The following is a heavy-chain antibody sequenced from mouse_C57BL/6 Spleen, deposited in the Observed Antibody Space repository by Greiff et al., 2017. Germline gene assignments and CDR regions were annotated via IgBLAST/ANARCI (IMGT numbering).Heavy chain of an antibody. D-gene: IGHD2-5*01. J-gene: IGHJ2*01. CDR3: ARGSKDY. V-gene: IGHV5-17*01. CDR1: GFTFSDYG. CDR2: ISSGSSSI. Sequence: EVMLVESGGGLVKPGGSLKLSCAASGFTFSDYGMHWVRQAPEKGLEWVAYISSGSSSIDYADTVKGRFTISRDNAKNTLFLQMTSLRSEDTAMXYCARGSKDYWGQGTTLTVSS.